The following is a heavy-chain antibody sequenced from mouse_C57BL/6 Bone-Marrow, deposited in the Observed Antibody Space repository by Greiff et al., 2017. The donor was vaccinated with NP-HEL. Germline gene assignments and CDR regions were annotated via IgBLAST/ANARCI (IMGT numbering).Heavy chain of an antibody. V-gene: IGHV5-4*03. CDR3: AIYYDYDC. J-gene: IGHJ2*01. Sequence: EVKLVESGGGLVKPGGSLKLSCAASGFTFSSYAMSWVRQTPEKRLEWVATISDGGSYTYYPDNVKGRFTISRDNAKNNLYLQMSHLKSEDTAMYYCAIYYDYDCWGQGTTLTVSS. CDR2: ISDGGSYT. D-gene: IGHD2-4*01. CDR1: GFTFSSYA.